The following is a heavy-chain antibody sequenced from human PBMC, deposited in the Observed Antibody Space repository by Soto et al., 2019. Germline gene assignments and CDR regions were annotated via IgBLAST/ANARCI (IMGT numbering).Heavy chain of an antibody. V-gene: IGHV1-18*01. J-gene: IGHJ5*02. D-gene: IGHD6-13*01. CDR3: ARDRLGSSSWYLVNWFDP. CDR1: GYTFTSYG. Sequence: GASVKVSCKASGYTFTSYGISWVRQAPGQGLEWMGWISAYNGNTNYAQKLQGRVTMTTDTSTSTAYMELRSLRSDDTAVYYCARDRLGSSSWYLVNWFDPWGQGTLVTVSS. CDR2: ISAYNGNT.